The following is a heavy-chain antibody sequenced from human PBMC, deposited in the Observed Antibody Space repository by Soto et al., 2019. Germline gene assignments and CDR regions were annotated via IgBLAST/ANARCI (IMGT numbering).Heavy chain of an antibody. J-gene: IGHJ6*02. CDR1: GFTFSSYW. Sequence: GGSLRLSCAASGFTFSSYWMHWVRQAPGKGLVWVSRINSDGSSTSYADSVRGRFTISRDNAKNTLYLQMNSLRAEDTAVYYCARDPPLRFLEWLPQYYYYGMDVWGQGTTVTVSS. D-gene: IGHD3-3*01. CDR2: INSDGSST. CDR3: ARDPPLRFLEWLPQYYYYGMDV. V-gene: IGHV3-74*01.